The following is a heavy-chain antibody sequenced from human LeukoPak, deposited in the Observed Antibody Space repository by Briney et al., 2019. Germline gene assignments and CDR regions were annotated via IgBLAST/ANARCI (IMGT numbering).Heavy chain of an antibody. CDR1: GFTFSDYY. D-gene: IGHD3-3*01. Sequence: PGGSLRLSCAASGFTFSDYYMSWIRQAPGKGLEWVAVISYDGSNKYYADSVKGRFTISRDNSKNTLYLQMNSLRAEDTAVYYCARDILLYCDFWSGYSGYNWFDPWGQGTLVTVSS. V-gene: IGHV3-30-3*01. CDR2: ISYDGSNK. CDR3: ARDILLYCDFWSGYSGYNWFDP. J-gene: IGHJ5*02.